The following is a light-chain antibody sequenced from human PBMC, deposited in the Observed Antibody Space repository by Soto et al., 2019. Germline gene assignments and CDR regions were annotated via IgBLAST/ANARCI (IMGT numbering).Light chain of an antibody. CDR3: AAWDDSLSGVL. J-gene: IGLJ2*01. Sequence: QAVVTQPPSASGTPGQWVTISCSGSTSNIGSNYVFWYQQLPRTAPKLLIYRNYHRPSGVPDRFSGSKSGASVSLTISGLRVEDEAHYYCAAWDDSLSGVLFGGGTKLTVL. CDR2: RNY. CDR1: TSNIGSNY. V-gene: IGLV1-47*01.